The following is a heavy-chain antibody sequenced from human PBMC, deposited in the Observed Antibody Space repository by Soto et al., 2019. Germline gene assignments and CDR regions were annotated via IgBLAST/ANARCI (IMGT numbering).Heavy chain of an antibody. V-gene: IGHV3-7*03. D-gene: IGHD3-3*01. CDR1: GFRFETYN. CDR2: IKHGGSET. CDR3: AREEPPYTEWLLNWYDP. Sequence: GGALRRSCAASGFRFETYNMNWVRQPPGKGLEWVATIKHGGSETHYVDSVKGRFAISRDNAKNELFLQMNDLRVEDTAVYYCAREEPPYTEWLLNWYDPCGQGTHVT. J-gene: IGHJ5*02.